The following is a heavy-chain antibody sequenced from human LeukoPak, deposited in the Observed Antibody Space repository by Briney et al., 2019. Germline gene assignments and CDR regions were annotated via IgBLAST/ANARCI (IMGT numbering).Heavy chain of an antibody. D-gene: IGHD1-26*01. CDR3: ARVEGATRIDY. Sequence: SETLTRTCTVSGDFLSGYYWSWIRQPPGKGLEFIGFIYNSGSTTYNPSLKTRVTISVDTSNNQFSLKLTSVTAADTAIYYCARVEGATRIDYWGQGTLVTVSS. V-gene: IGHV4-59*01. CDR1: GDFLSGYY. J-gene: IGHJ4*02. CDR2: IYNSGST.